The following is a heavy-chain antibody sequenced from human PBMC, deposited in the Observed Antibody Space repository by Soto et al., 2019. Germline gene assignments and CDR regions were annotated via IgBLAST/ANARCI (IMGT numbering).Heavy chain of an antibody. Sequence: GGSLRLSCAASGFTFSSYWMSWVRQAPGKGLEWVANIKQDGSNKYYVDSVKGRFTISRDNAKNTLYLQMNSLRAEDTAVYYCARDGLRYFDWLPHPHFAPWGQGTLVTVSS. CDR3: ARDGLRYFDWLPHPHFAP. J-gene: IGHJ5*02. CDR1: GFTFSSYW. D-gene: IGHD3-9*01. CDR2: IKQDGSNK. V-gene: IGHV3-7*01.